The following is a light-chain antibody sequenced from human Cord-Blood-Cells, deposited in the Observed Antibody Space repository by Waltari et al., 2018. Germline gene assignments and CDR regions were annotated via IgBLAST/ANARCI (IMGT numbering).Light chain of an antibody. J-gene: IGKJ3*01. CDR1: QSVSSY. CDR2: DAS. Sequence: EIVLTQSPATLSLSPGERATLSCRASQSVSSYLAWYQQKPGQAPRLLIYDASNRATGIPARFSCSGSGTDFTLTISSLEPEDFAVYYCQQRSNRPETFGPGTKVDIK. CDR3: QQRSNRPET. V-gene: IGKV3-11*01.